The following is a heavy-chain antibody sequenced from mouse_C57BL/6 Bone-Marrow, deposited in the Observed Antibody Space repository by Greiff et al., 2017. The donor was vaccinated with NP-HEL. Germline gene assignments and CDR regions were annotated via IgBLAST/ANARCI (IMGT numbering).Heavy chain of an antibody. D-gene: IGHD2-5*01. CDR1: GFNIKDDY. J-gene: IGHJ4*01. V-gene: IGHV14-4*01. Sequence: EVQLVESGAELVRPGASVKLSCTASGFNIKDDYMHWVKQRPEQGLEWIGWIDPENGDTEYASKFQGKATITADTSSNTAYLQLSSLTSEDTAVYYCTTRGRSNHVGAMDYWGQGTSVTVSS. CDR2: IDPENGDT. CDR3: TTRGRSNHVGAMDY.